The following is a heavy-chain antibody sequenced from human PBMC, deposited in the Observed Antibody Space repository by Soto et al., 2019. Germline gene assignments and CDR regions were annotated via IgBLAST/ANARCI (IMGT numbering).Heavy chain of an antibody. D-gene: IGHD3-10*01. CDR1: GYTFTSYA. V-gene: IGHV1-3*01. CDR3: ARDISMTIVRGVIPPDAFAI. CDR2: INAGNGNT. J-gene: IGHJ3*02. Sequence: ASLKVSCKASGYTFTSYAMHWVRQAPGQRLEWMGWINAGNGNTKYSQKFQGRVTITRDTSASTAYMELSSLRSEDTAVYYCARDISMTIVRGVIPPDAFAIWGHRSTVTVS.